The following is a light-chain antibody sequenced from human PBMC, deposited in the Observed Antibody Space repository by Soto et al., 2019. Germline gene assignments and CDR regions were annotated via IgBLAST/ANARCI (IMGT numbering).Light chain of an antibody. V-gene: IGLV1-40*01. CDR1: NSNLGAGYD. Sequence: QSVLTQPPSVSGAPGQRVTISCTGNNSNLGAGYDVHWYQQLPGAAPKLVIFGNRNRPSGVPNRFSGSKSGSTAFLTVSGVQAEDEADYYCSSYAERNSVLFGGGTKLTVL. CDR2: GNR. J-gene: IGLJ3*02. CDR3: SSYAERNSVL.